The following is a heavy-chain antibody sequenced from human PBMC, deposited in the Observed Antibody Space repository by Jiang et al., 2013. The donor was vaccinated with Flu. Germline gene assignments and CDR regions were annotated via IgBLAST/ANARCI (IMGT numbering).Heavy chain of an antibody. CDR2: INPNSGGT. CDR3: ARDIVVVPIARGFDY. CDR1: GYTFNGYY. D-gene: IGHD2-2*01. V-gene: IGHV1-2*02. Sequence: SGAEVKKPGASVKVACKASGYTFNGYYMHWVRQAPGQGLEWMGWINPNSGGTKYAQKFQGRVTMTRDTSISTAYMDLSGLRSDDTAVYYCARDIVVVPIARGFDYWGQGTLVTVSS. J-gene: IGHJ4*02.